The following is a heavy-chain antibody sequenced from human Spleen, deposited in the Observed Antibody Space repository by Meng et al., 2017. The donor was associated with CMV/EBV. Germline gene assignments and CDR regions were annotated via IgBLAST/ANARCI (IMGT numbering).Heavy chain of an antibody. CDR1: GGSFSGYY. D-gene: IGHD2-2*01. CDR3: ASSWYCGTISCPGGMDV. CDR2: INHSGST. Sequence: SETLSLTCAVSGGSFSGYYWSWIRQPPGGGLEWIGEINHSGSTNYNPSLKSRVTISVDASKNQFSLKLSSVTAADTAVYYCASSWYCGTISCPGGMDVWGQGTTVTVSS. V-gene: IGHV4-34*01. J-gene: IGHJ6*02.